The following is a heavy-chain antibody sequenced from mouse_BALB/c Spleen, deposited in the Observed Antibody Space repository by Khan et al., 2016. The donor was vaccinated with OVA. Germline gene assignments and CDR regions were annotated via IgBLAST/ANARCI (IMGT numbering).Heavy chain of an antibody. V-gene: IGHV3-2*02. CDR2: ISSTGST. CDR3: ARSLYYRYGYALDY. J-gene: IGHJ4*01. D-gene: IGHD2-14*01. CDR1: GYAITSDYA. Sequence: VQLKQSGPGLVKPSQSLSLTCTVTGYAITSDYAWYWIRQFPGNKLEWMGYISSTGSTSYNPSLNSRISITRDTSKNQFFLQLKFVTTEDTAEYYCARSLYYRYGYALDYWGRGTSVTVSS.